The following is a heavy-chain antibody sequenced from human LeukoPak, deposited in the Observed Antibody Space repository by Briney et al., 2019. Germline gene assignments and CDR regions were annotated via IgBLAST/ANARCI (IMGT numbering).Heavy chain of an antibody. CDR3: AKATGYLL. V-gene: IGHV3-9*01. Sequence: GGSLRLSCAVSGFTFDDYAMHWVRQVPGKGLEWVSHISWNSDTIGYADSVKGRFTISRDNSENTLFLRMNSLRAEDTAVYYCAKATGYLLWGQGTLVIVSS. J-gene: IGHJ4*02. CDR1: GFTFDDYA. D-gene: IGHD1-14*01. CDR2: ISWNSDTI.